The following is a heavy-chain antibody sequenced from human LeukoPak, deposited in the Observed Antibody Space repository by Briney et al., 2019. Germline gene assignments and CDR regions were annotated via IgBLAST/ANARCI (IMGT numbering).Heavy chain of an antibody. D-gene: IGHD1-26*01. J-gene: IGHJ4*02. CDR1: GYSFTSYW. CDR2: IYPGDSDT. Sequence: GESLKVSCKGSGYSFTSYWIGLVRQMPGKGLELMGIIYPGDSDTRYSPSFQGQVTISADKSISTAYLQWSSLKASDTAMYYCARGTWELTFDYWGQGTLVTVSS. CDR3: ARGTWELTFDY. V-gene: IGHV5-51*01.